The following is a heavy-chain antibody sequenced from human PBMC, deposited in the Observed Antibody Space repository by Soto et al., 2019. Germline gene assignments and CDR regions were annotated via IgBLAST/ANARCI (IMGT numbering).Heavy chain of an antibody. CDR2: IYYSGST. CDR3: ARGLLRGLNWFDP. Sequence: PSETLSLTCTVSGGSISSYYWSWIRQPPGKGLEWIGYIYYSGSTNYNPSLKSRVTISVDTSKNQFSLKLSSVTAADTAVYYCARGLLRGLNWFDPWGQGTLVTVSS. V-gene: IGHV4-59*01. CDR1: GGSISSYY. D-gene: IGHD3-10*01. J-gene: IGHJ5*02.